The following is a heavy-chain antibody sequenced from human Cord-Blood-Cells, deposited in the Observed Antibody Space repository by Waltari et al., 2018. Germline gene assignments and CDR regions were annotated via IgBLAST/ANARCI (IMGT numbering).Heavy chain of an antibody. J-gene: IGHJ3*02. V-gene: IGHV1-8*03. Sequence: QVQLVQSGAEVKKPGASVKVSCKASGYTFTRSDINWVGQPTGQGLEWMGWMNPNSGNTGYAQKFQGRVTITRNTSISTAYMELSSLRSEDTAVYYCARVGRIVGATTAFDIWGQGTMVTVSS. CDR2: MNPNSGNT. D-gene: IGHD1-26*01. CDR3: ARVGRIVGATTAFDI. CDR1: GYTFTRSD.